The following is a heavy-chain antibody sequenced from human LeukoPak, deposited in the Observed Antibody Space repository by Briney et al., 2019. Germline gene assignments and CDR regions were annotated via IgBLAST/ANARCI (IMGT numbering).Heavy chain of an antibody. D-gene: IGHD4-17*01. Sequence: EVSLRLSCAASGFTFSSYGMHWVRQAPGKGLEWVAFIRYDGSNKYYADSVKGRFTISRDNSKNTLYLQMNSLRAEDTAVYYCAKDLDYGVGFDYWGQGTLVTVSS. V-gene: IGHV3-30*02. CDR3: AKDLDYGVGFDY. CDR1: GFTFSSYG. J-gene: IGHJ4*02. CDR2: IRYDGSNK.